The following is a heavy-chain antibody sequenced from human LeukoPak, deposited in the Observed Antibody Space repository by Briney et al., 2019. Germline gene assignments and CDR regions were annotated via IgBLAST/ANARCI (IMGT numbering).Heavy chain of an antibody. V-gene: IGHV4-34*01. J-gene: IGHJ6*03. Sequence: TPSETLSLTCAVYGGSFSGYYWSWIRQPPGKGLEWIGEINHSGSTNYNPSLKSRVTISVDTSKNQFSLKPSSVTAADTAVYYCARHSKWFGELGYYYYYYMDVWGKGTTVTISS. CDR2: INHSGST. CDR3: ARHSKWFGELGYYYYYYMDV. CDR1: GGSFSGYY. D-gene: IGHD3-10*01.